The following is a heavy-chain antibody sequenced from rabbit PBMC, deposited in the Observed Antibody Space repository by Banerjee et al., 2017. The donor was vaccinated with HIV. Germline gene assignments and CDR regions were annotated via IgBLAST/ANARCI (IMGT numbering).Heavy chain of an antibody. D-gene: IGHD4-2*01. CDR1: GFSFSSYY. CDR3: AREYTGDAGDHYATRLDL. Sequence: QSLEESGGDLVKPGASLTLTCTASGFSFSSYYMWWVRQAPGKGLEWIGCIYPDDDNTDYASWVNGRFTISLDNAQNTVFLQMTSLTAADTATYFCAREYTGDAGDHYATRLDLWGQGTLVTVS. V-gene: IGHV1S40*01. CDR2: IYPDDDNT. J-gene: IGHJ3*01.